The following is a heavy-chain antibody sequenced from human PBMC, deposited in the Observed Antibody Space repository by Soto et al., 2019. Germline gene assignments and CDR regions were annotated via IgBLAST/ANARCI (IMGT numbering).Heavy chain of an antibody. CDR3: ARASLGSWGLDY. CDR1: GGTFSSYT. Sequence: ASVKVSCKASGGTFSSYTISWVRQAPGQGLEWMGRIIPILGIANYAQKFQGRVTITADKSTSTAYMELSSLRSEDTAVYYCARASLGSWGLDYWGQGTLVTVSS. CDR2: IIPILGIA. V-gene: IGHV1-69*02. D-gene: IGHD3-16*01. J-gene: IGHJ4*02.